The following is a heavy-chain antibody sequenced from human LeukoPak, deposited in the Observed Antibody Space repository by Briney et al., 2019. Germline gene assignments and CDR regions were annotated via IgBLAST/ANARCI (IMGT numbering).Heavy chain of an antibody. CDR3: ARYSSSWYDY. J-gene: IGHJ4*02. V-gene: IGHV4-59*08. D-gene: IGHD6-13*01. Sequence: SETLSLTCTVSGGSISSYYWSWFRQPPGKGLEWIGYIYYSGSTNYNPSLKSRVTISVDTSKNQFSLKLSSLTAADTAVCYCARYSSSWYDYWGQGTLVTVSS. CDR1: GGSISSYY. CDR2: IYYSGST.